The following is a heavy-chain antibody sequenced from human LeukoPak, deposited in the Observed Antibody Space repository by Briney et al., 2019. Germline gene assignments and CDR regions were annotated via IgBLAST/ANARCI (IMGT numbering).Heavy chain of an antibody. CDR3: ARDPGYYYYGMDV. V-gene: IGHV3-74*01. Sequence: GGALRLSCAVTGFNLSTYWIHWLRQSPGRGLEWVARINGEGSRISYADSVRGRFTISRDNAKNTAYLQMNSLRAEDTALYYCARDPGYYYYGMDVWGQGTTVVVSS. J-gene: IGHJ6*02. CDR2: INGEGSRI. CDR1: GFNLSTYW.